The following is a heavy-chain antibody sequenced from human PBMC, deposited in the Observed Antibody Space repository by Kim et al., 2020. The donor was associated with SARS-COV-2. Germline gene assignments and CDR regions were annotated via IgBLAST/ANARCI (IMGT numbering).Heavy chain of an antibody. J-gene: IGHJ3*02. CDR2: K. D-gene: IGHD3-3*02. CDR3: ARALIRDAFDI. Sequence: KHYVDSVKGRFTISRDNAKNSLYLQMNSLRAEDTALYYCARALIRDAFDIWGQGTMVTVSS. V-gene: IGHV3-7*01.